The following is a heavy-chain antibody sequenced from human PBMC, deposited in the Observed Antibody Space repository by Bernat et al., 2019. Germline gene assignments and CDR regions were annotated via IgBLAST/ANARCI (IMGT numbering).Heavy chain of an antibody. D-gene: IGHD3-3*01. J-gene: IGHJ4*02. CDR1: GYTFTSYG. CDR2: ISAYNGNT. V-gene: IGHV1-18*01. CDR3: ARDPYYDFWSGYYSGFGGFDY. Sequence: QVQLVQSGAEVKKPGASVKVSCKASGYTFTSYGISWVRQAPGQGLEWMGWISAYNGNTNYAQKLQGRVTMTTDTSTSTAYMELRSLRSDDTAVYYCARDPYYDFWSGYYSGFGGFDYWGQGTLVTVSS.